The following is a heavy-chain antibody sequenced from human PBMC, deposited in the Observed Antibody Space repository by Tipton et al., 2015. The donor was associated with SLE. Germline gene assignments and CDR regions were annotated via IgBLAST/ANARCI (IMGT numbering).Heavy chain of an antibody. CDR2: ISYDGSNK. D-gene: IGHD3-16*02. V-gene: IGHV3-30*04. Sequence: SLRLSCAASGSTFSSYAMHWVRQAPGKGLEWVAVISYDGSNKYYADSVKGRFTISRDNSKNTLYLQMNSLRAEDTAVYYCARGPYDYIWGSYRGYFDYWGQGTLVTVSS. CDR1: GSTFSSYA. J-gene: IGHJ4*02. CDR3: ARGPYDYIWGSYRGYFDY.